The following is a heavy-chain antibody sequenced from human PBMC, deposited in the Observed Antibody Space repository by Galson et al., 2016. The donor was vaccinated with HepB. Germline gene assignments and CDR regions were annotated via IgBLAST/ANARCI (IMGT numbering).Heavy chain of an antibody. J-gene: IGHJ3*02. CDR2: IIPIFGTE. CDR1: GGTFSSYS. D-gene: IGHD3-22*01. V-gene: IGHV1-69*13. CDR3: ASPYYYDSSGYHHDAFDI. Sequence: SVKVSCKASGGTFSSYSISWVRQAPGQGLEWMGIIIPIFGTENYAQKFQGRVTITADESTSTAYMALSSLRSEDTAVYYCASPYYYDSSGYHHDAFDIWGQRTMVTVSS.